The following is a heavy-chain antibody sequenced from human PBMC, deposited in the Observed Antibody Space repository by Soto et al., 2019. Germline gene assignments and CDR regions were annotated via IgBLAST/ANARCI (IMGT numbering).Heavy chain of an antibody. CDR2: IDHSGSA. D-gene: IGHD7-27*01. V-gene: IGHV4-30-4*01. Sequence: QVQLQESGPGLVKPSETLSLTCTVSAGSIRSGDYYWTWIRQPPRKGLEWIGYIDHSGSAYYNPSLKSRATISIDTSNHQFSLQMTSETAADTAVYYCAGDLGTFNFDHWGQGTLVTVSS. CDR1: AGSIRSGDYY. CDR3: AGDLGTFNFDH. J-gene: IGHJ4*02.